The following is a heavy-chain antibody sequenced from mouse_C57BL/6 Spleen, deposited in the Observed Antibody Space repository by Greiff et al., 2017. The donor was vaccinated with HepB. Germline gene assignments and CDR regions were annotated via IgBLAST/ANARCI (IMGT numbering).Heavy chain of an antibody. V-gene: IGHV5-16*01. CDR3: ARDEGDYDGYFDV. D-gene: IGHD2-4*01. J-gene: IGHJ1*03. Sequence: EVKLMESEGGLVQPGSSMKLSCTASGFTFSDYYMAWVRQVPEKGLEWVANINYDGSSTYYLDSLKSRFIISRDNAKNILYLQMSSLKSEDTATYYCARDEGDYDGYFDVWGTGTTVTVSS. CDR1: GFTFSDYY. CDR2: INYDGSST.